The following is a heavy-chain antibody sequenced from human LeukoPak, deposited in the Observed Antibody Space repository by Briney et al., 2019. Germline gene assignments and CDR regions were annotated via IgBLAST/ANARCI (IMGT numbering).Heavy chain of an antibody. CDR1: GFSFSSYP. V-gene: IGHV3-64*01. CDR3: AREPTYSSSWYTSCDY. CDR2: IGSNGDGI. D-gene: IGHD6-13*01. Sequence: QPGGSLRLSCAASGFSFSSYPMHWVRQAPGKGLEYVSVIGSNGDGIYYANSVKGRFTISRDNAKNSLYLQMNSLRAEDTAVYYCAREPTYSSSWYTSCDYWGQGTLVTVSS. J-gene: IGHJ4*02.